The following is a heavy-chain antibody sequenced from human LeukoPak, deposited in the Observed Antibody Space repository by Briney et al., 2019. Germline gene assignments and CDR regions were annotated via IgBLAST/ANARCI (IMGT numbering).Heavy chain of an antibody. CDR3: ARDTAGVLRYFDWLNDGMDV. CDR2: ISSSSSYI. CDR1: GFTFSSYS. Sequence: GGSLRLSCAASGFTFSSYSMNWVRQAPGKGLEWVSSISSSSSYIYYADSVKGRFTISRDNAKNSLYLKMNSLRAEDTAVYYCARDTAGVLRYFDWLNDGMDVWGQGTTVTVSS. D-gene: IGHD3-9*01. V-gene: IGHV3-21*01. J-gene: IGHJ6*02.